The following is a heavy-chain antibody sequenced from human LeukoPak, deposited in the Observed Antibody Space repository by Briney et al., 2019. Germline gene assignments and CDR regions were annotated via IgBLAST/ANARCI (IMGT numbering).Heavy chain of an antibody. Sequence: ASVKVSCKASGYTFTGYYMHWVRQAPGQGLEWTGWINPNSGGTNYAQKFQGRVTMTRDTSISTAYMELSSLRSEDTAVYYCARGPSITMVRGGQWYYYMDVWGKGTTVTISS. D-gene: IGHD3-10*01. J-gene: IGHJ6*03. CDR1: GYTFTGYY. V-gene: IGHV1-2*02. CDR3: ARGPSITMVRGGQWYYYMDV. CDR2: INPNSGGT.